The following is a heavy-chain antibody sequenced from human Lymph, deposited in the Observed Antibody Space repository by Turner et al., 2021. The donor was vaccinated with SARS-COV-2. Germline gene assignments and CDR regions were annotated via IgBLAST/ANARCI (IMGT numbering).Heavy chain of an antibody. D-gene: IGHD3-3*01. CDR1: GFTFSSYG. V-gene: IGHV3-30*18. CDR2: ISYDGSNK. Sequence: QVQLVASGGGVVQPGRTLRLSCAESGFTFSSYGMHWVRQAPGKGLEWVAVISYDGSNKYYADSVKGRFTISRDNSKNTLYLQMNSLRAEDTAVYYCAKVRSIFGVVIGGMDVWGQGTTVTVSS. J-gene: IGHJ6*02. CDR3: AKVRSIFGVVIGGMDV.